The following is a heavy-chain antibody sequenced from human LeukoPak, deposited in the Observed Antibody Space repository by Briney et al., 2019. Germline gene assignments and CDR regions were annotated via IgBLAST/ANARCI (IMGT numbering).Heavy chain of an antibody. D-gene: IGHD1-26*01. CDR2: LQRDGTT. V-gene: IGHV3-53*05. CDR1: GFTVSSNT. Sequence: GGSLRLSCAASGFTVSSNTVIWVRQAPGKGLEWVSVLQRDGTTYYKDSVEGRFTISRDNTKNTLFLYMNSLRPEDTAVYYCVRWSGTYPLYYLDYWGQGTPVTVSS. J-gene: IGHJ4*02. CDR3: VRWSGTYPLYYLDY.